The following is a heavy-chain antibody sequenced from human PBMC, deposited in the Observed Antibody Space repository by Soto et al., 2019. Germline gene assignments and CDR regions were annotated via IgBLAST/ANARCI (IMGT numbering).Heavy chain of an antibody. Sequence: SETLSLTCTVSGGSISSGDYYWSWIRQPPGKGLEWIGYIYYSGSTYYNPSLKSRVTISVDTSKNQFSLKLSSVTAADTAVYYCARGGTMHYYGMDVWGQGTTVTVSS. CDR3: ARGGTMHYYGMDV. CDR1: GGSISSGDYY. CDR2: IYYSGST. V-gene: IGHV4-30-4*01. D-gene: IGHD3-10*01. J-gene: IGHJ6*02.